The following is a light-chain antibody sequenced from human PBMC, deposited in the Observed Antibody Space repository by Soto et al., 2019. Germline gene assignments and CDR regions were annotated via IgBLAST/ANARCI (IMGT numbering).Light chain of an antibody. CDR1: QSVSSNF. J-gene: IGKJ1*01. CDR2: GAS. CDR3: QQYGSSPRT. V-gene: IGKV3-20*01. Sequence: EIVLTQSPGTLSLSPGERATLSCRASQSVSSNFLAWYQQKPGQAPRLLIYGASSRATGIPDRFRGSGSGTDFTITISRREPDDFAVYYSQQYGSSPRTFGQGTKVEIK.